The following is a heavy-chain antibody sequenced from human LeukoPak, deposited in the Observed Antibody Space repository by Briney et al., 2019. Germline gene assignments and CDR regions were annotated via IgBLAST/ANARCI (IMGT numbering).Heavy chain of an antibody. CDR3: ARDPRIVGVYFDY. Sequence: PGGSLRLSCAASGFTLSSYSMNWVRQAPGKGLEWVSYISSSSSTIYYADSVKGRFTISRDNAKNSLYLQMNSLRAEDTAVYYCARDPRIVGVYFDYWGQGTLVTVSS. CDR2: ISSSSSTI. CDR1: GFTLSSYS. V-gene: IGHV3-48*04. D-gene: IGHD1-26*01. J-gene: IGHJ4*02.